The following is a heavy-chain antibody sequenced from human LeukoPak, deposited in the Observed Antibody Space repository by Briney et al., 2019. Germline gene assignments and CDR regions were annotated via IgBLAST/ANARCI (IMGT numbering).Heavy chain of an antibody. V-gene: IGHV4-59*01. CDR1: GGSISTYY. J-gene: IGHJ3*02. Sequence: SETLSLTCPVSGGSISTYYWSWIRQPPGKGLEWIGYIYFRGNTNNNPSLKSRVTISVDTSKNQFSLKVNSVTSADPAVYYCARVGLQYAFDIWGQGTMVTVSS. CDR2: IYFRGNT. D-gene: IGHD4-11*01. CDR3: ARVGLQYAFDI.